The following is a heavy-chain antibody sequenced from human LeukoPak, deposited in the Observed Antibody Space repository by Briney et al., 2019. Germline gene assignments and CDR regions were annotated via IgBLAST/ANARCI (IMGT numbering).Heavy chain of an antibody. J-gene: IGHJ3*02. V-gene: IGHV4-30-2*01. CDR3: ARRGFTIFGVNAFDI. CDR2: IYHSGST. Sequence: TPSQTLSLTCTVSGGSISSGGYYWSWIRQPPGKGLEWIGYIYHSGSTYYNPSLKSRVTISVDRSKNQFSLKLSSVTAADTAVYYCARRGFTIFGVNAFDIWGQGTMVTVSS. D-gene: IGHD3-3*01. CDR1: GGSISSGGYY.